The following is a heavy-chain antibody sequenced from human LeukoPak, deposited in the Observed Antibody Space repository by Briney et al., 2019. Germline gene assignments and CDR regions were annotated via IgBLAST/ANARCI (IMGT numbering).Heavy chain of an antibody. CDR1: GDSISSRNYY. CDR3: ARPQSHCSGITCSFDY. J-gene: IGHJ4*02. V-gene: IGHV4-39*01. CDR2: IYYSGST. D-gene: IGHD2-2*01. Sequence: SETLSLTCTVSGDSISSRNYYWGWIRQPPGEGLEWIGSIYYSGSTYYNPSLKSRVTISVDTSKNQFSLKLSSVTAADTAVYYCARPQSHCSGITCSFDYWGQGALVTVSS.